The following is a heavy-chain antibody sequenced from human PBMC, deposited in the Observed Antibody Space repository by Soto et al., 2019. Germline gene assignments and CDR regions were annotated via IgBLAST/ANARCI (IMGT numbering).Heavy chain of an antibody. CDR1: GDSINNYY. J-gene: IGHJ4*02. CDR3: AGQQQLVYGHFDY. D-gene: IGHD6-13*01. Sequence: SETLSLTCTVSGDSINNYYWSWIRQPPGKGLEWIGYIYHSGSTDYNPSLKSRVTISVDTSKTQFSLRLSSVTAADTAVYYRAGQQQLVYGHFDYWGQGTLVTVSS. V-gene: IGHV4-59*08. CDR2: IYHSGST.